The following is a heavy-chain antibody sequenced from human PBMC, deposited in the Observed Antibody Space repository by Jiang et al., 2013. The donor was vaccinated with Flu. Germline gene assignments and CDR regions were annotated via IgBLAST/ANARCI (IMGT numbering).Heavy chain of an antibody. V-gene: IGHV2-5*01. CDR2: IYWNDDE. D-gene: IGHD4-17*01. Sequence: KPTQTLTLTCTFSGFSLSTSGMGVGWIRQSPGKALEWLALIYWNDDESYGPSLKDRLTITKDTSKNQVVLSLTNMDPVDTATYFXARWMYGDFSSYFDFWGQGTLVTVSS. CDR3: ARWMYGDFSSYFDF. J-gene: IGHJ4*02. CDR1: GFSLSTSGMG.